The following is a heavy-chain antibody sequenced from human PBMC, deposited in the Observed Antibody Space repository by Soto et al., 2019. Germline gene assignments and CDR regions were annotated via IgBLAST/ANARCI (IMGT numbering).Heavy chain of an antibody. D-gene: IGHD2-15*01. CDR2: IYWDDDK. V-gene: IGHV2-5*02. CDR1: GFSLSTSGVG. CDR3: AHKGGRGAGMDV. J-gene: IGHJ6*02. Sequence: QITLKESGPTLVKPTQTLTLTCSLSGFSLSTSGVGVVWIRQPPGKALEWLALIYWDDDKRYSPFLKSRLTITKDTSKNQVALTMTNIDPVDTATYYCAHKGGRGAGMDVWGQGTTVTVSS.